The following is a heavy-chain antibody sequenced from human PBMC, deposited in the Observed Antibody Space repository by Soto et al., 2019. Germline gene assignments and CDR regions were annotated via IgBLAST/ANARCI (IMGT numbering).Heavy chain of an antibody. Sequence: EVQVVECGGGLVQPGGSLRLSCAASGFTFSNYEMNWVRQAPGKGLEWVSSISGSAGTTYYADTVKGRFTISRDNAKNSLYLQMNSLRAEDTAVYYCARVRYGSENYYKLDYWGQGTLVTVSS. CDR3: ARVRYGSENYYKLDY. CDR1: GFTFSNYE. CDR2: ISGSAGTT. D-gene: IGHD3-10*01. V-gene: IGHV3-48*03. J-gene: IGHJ4*02.